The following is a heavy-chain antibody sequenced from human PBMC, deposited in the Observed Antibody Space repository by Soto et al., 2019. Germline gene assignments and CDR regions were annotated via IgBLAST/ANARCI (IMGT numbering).Heavy chain of an antibody. CDR1: GFSFTSCS. D-gene: IGHD3-22*01. Sequence: RASVKVSCKASGFSFTSCSVQWVRQARGQRLEWIGWIVVGTGHTNYAQKFQGRDTITADESTSTAYMDLSSLRSEDTVVYYCAICRDSSGYCDYWGQGTLVTVSS. CDR3: AICRDSSGYCDY. CDR2: IVVGTGHT. J-gene: IGHJ4*02. V-gene: IGHV1-58*01.